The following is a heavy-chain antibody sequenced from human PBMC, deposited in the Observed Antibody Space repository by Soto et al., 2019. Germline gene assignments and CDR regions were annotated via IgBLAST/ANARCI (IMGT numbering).Heavy chain of an antibody. V-gene: IGHV4-39*01. CDR1: GGSISSSSYY. CDR3: ARSAFNIGIAAAGTRGRNWFDP. J-gene: IGHJ5*02. Sequence: PSETLSLTCTVSGGSISSSSYYWGWIRQPPGKGLEWIGSIYYSGSTYYNPSLKSRVTISVDTSKNQFSLKLSSVTAADTAVYYCARSAFNIGIAAAGTRGRNWFDPWGQGTLVTVSS. D-gene: IGHD6-13*01. CDR2: IYYSGST.